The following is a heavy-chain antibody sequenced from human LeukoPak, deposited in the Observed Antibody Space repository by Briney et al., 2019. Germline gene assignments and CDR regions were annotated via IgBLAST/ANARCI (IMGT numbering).Heavy chain of an antibody. CDR2: INPNSGGT. V-gene: IGHV1-2*02. D-gene: IGHD3-9*01. J-gene: IGHJ3*02. CDR1: GYTFTGYY. CDR3: AVIRYFDWLDAFDI. Sequence: ASVKVSCKASGYTFTGYYMHWVRQAPGQGLEWMGWINPNSGGTNYAQKFQGRVTMTRDTSISTAYMELSRLRSDDTAVYYCAVIRYFDWLDAFDIWGQGTMVTVSS.